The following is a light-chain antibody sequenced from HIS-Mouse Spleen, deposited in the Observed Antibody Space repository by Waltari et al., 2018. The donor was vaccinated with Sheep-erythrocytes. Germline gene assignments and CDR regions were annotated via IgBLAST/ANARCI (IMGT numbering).Light chain of an antibody. Sequence: AIQMTQSPSSLSASVGARVTLTCRASQGIRNDLGWYQQKPGKAPKLLIYAASSLQSGVPSRFSGSGSCTDFTLTISSLQPEDFATYYCLQDYNYPYTFGQGTKLEIK. CDR2: AAS. J-gene: IGKJ2*01. CDR1: QGIRND. CDR3: LQDYNYPYT. V-gene: IGKV1-6*01.